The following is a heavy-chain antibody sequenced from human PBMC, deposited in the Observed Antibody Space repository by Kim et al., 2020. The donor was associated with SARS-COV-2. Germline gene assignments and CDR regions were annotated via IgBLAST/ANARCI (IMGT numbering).Heavy chain of an antibody. D-gene: IGHD4-17*01. V-gene: IGHV3-21*01. CDR3: ARDKGGDYVYYYYGMDV. J-gene: IGHJ6*02. CDR1: GFSFSGYS. CDR2: ISSTSSYI. Sequence: GGSLRLSCAASGFSFSGYSMNWVRQAPGKGPEWVSSISSTSSYIYYADSVKGRFTISRDNAKNSLYLQMNSLRAEDTAVYYCARDKGGDYVYYYYGMDVWGQGTTVTVSS.